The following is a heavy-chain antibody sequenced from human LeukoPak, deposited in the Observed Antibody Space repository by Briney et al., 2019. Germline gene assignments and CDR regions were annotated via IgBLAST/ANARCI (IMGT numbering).Heavy chain of an antibody. CDR3: ASFSGWHWYFDL. CDR1: GGSISSSSYY. D-gene: IGHD6-19*01. V-gene: IGHV4-39*07. Sequence: SETLSLTCTVSGGSISSSSYYWGWIRQPPGKGLEWIGSIYYSGSTYYNPSLKSRVTISVDTSKNQFSLKLSSVTAADTAVYYCASFSGWHWYFDLWGRGTLVTVSS. CDR2: IYYSGST. J-gene: IGHJ2*01.